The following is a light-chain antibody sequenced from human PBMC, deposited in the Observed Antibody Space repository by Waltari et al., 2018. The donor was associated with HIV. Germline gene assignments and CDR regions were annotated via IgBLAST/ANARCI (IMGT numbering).Light chain of an antibody. Sequence: DIQMTQSPSSVSASVGGRVTINCRASQDISTWLAWYQQRTGKAPKLLIYVASTLQSRVPSRFSGSGSGTDFTLTISSLQTEDFATYYCQQTHSFPWTFGQGTKVEIK. CDR2: VAS. CDR3: QQTHSFPWT. CDR1: QDISTW. J-gene: IGKJ1*01. V-gene: IGKV1-12*01.